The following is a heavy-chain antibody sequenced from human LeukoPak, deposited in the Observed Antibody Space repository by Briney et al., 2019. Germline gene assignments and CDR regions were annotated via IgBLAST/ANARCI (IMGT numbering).Heavy chain of an antibody. Sequence: SETLSLTCTVSGGSISSGSYYWSWIRQPAGKGLEWIGRIYTSGSTNYNPSLKSRVTISVDTSKNQFSLKRSSVTAADTAVYYCARDQGQRPFDYWGQGTLVTVSS. CDR1: GGSISSGSYY. V-gene: IGHV4-61*02. J-gene: IGHJ4*02. CDR2: IYTSGST. CDR3: ARDQGQRPFDY.